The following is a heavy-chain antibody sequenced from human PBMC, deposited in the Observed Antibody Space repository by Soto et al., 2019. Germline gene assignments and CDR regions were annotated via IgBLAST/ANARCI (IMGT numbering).Heavy chain of an antibody. CDR1: VGSISSYY. V-gene: IGHV4-59*01. CDR3: ARGGLSSSGLPLV. D-gene: IGHD6-19*01. Sequence: WETLSLTCTFSVGSISSYYWSCIRHPPGKGLEWIGYIYYSGSTNYNPSLKSRVTISVDTSKNQFSLKLSSVTAADTAVYYCARGGLSSSGLPLVWGQGTLVSVS. CDR2: IYYSGST. J-gene: IGHJ4*02.